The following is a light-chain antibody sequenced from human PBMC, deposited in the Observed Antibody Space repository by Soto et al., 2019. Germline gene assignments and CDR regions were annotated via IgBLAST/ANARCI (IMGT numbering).Light chain of an antibody. J-gene: IGKJ3*01. CDR3: QQFNSYPRT. Sequence: EIVLTQSPGTLSLSPGERATLSCRASQSVSPYLAWYQHKPGQAPRLLIYGASSRATGIPDRFSGSGSGTDFTLTISRLEPEDFATYYCQQFNSYPRTFGPGTKVDIK. CDR2: GAS. V-gene: IGKV3-20*01. CDR1: QSVSPY.